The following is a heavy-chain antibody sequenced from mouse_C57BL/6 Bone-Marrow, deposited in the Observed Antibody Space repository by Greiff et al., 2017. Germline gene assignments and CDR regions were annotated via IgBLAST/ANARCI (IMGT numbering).Heavy chain of an antibody. V-gene: IGHV5-17*01. J-gene: IGHJ1*03. D-gene: IGHD1-1*01. CDR1: GFTFSDYG. CDR3: ARGGNYYGRRGWYFDV. Sequence: EVQRVESGGGLVKPGGSLKLSCAASGFTFSDYGMHWVRQAPEKGLEWVAYISSGSSTIYYADTVKGRFTISRDNAKNTLFLQMTSLRSEDTAMYYCARGGNYYGRRGWYFDVWGTGTTVTVSS. CDR2: ISSGSSTI.